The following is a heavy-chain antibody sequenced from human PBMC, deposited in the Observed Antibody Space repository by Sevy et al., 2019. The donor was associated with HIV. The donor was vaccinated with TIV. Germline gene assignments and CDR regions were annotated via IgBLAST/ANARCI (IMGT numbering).Heavy chain of an antibody. CDR1: GGSISSYY. Sequence: SETLSLTCTVSGGSISSYYWSWIRQPPGKGLEWIGYIYYSGSTNYNPSLKSRVTISVDTSKNQFSLKLSAVTAADTAVYYCARLTYSSSWYKYYYYYYYMDVWGKGTTVTVSS. D-gene: IGHD6-13*01. CDR3: ARLTYSSSWYKYYYYYYYMDV. J-gene: IGHJ6*03. CDR2: IYYSGST. V-gene: IGHV4-59*01.